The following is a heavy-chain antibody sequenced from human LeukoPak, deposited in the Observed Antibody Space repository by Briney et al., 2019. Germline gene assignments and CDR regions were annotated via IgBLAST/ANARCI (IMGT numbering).Heavy chain of an antibody. CDR2: ISAYNGNT. CDR3: ARLRSSSWYYYFDY. V-gene: IGHV1-18*01. J-gene: IGHJ4*02. D-gene: IGHD6-13*01. CDR1: GYTFTSYG. Sequence: ASVKVSCKASGYTFTSYGISWVRQAPGQGLEWMGWISAYNGNTNYAQKLQGRVTMTTDTSTSTAYMELRSLRSDDTAVCYCARLRSSSWYYYFDYWGQGTLVTVSS.